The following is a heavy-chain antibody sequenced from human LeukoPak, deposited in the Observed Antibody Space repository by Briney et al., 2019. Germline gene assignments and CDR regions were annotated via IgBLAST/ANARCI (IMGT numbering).Heavy chain of an antibody. J-gene: IGHJ4*02. CDR1: GYTFTSHG. D-gene: IGHD7-27*01. CDR2: ISIYSGNT. V-gene: IGHV1-18*01. Sequence: ASVKVSCKASGYTFTSHGLSWARQAPGQGLERMGWISIYSGNTNYAQKFQDRISMTTDTSTNTAYMELRSLKSDDTAVYYCARDPGGTWGFDYWGQGALVTVSS. CDR3: ARDPGGTWGFDY.